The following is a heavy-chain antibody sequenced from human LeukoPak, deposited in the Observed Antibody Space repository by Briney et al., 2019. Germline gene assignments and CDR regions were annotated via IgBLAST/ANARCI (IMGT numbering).Heavy chain of an antibody. CDR1: GFTFDDYT. Sequence: GGSLRLSCAASGFTFDDYTMHWVRQAPGKGLEWVSLITWDGDSTYYADSVKGRFTISRDNSKNSLYLQMNSLRTEDTALYYCAKDIGVGSCNGCLFDYWGQGTLVTVSS. CDR2: ITWDGDST. CDR3: AKDIGVGSCNGCLFDY. V-gene: IGHV3-43*01. D-gene: IGHD2-15*01. J-gene: IGHJ4*02.